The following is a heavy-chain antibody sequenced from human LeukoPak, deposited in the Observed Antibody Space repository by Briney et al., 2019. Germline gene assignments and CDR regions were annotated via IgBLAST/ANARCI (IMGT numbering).Heavy chain of an antibody. D-gene: IGHD3-9*01. J-gene: IGHJ4*02. CDR1: GFTFSSYA. Sequence: GGSLRLSCAASGFTFSSYAMHWVRQAPGKGLEWVAVISYDGSNKYYADSVKGRFTISRDNSKNTLYLQMNSLRAEDTAVYYCARVDEGFDSWGQGTLVTVSS. CDR3: ARVDEGFDS. CDR2: ISYDGSNK. V-gene: IGHV3-30-3*01.